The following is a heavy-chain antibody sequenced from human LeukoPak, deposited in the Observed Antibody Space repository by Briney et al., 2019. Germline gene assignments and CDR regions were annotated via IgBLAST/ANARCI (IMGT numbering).Heavy chain of an antibody. Sequence: WGSLRLSCAASELTFSRYAMSWVRQAPGKGLEWVSAISGSGGSTNYADSVKGRFTISRDNSKNTLYLQMNSLRAEDTAVYYCARGGGVAYSLYFDYWGQGTLVTVSS. J-gene: IGHJ4*02. D-gene: IGHD3-16*01. CDR2: ISGSGGST. CDR1: ELTFSRYA. CDR3: ARGGGVAYSLYFDY. V-gene: IGHV3-23*01.